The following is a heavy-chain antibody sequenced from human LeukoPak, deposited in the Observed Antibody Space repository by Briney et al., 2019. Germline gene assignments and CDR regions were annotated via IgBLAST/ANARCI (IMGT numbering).Heavy chain of an antibody. CDR2: ISSSGSTI. D-gene: IGHD3-9*01. J-gene: IGHJ4*02. V-gene: IGHV3-11*01. Sequence: GGSLRLSCAASGFTFSDYYMSWIRQAPGKGLEGVSYISSSGSTIYYADSVKGRFTISRDNAKNSLYLQMNSLRAEDTAVYYCARYFDWLSLYFDYWGQGTLVTVSS. CDR1: GFTFSDYY. CDR3: ARYFDWLSLYFDY.